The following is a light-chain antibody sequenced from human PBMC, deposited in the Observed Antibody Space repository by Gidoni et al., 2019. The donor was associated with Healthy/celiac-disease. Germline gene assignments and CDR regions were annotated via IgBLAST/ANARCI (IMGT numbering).Light chain of an antibody. CDR2: KDS. J-gene: IGLJ1*01. Sequence: SYELTQQPSVSVSPGQTARITCSGDALPKQYAYWYQQKPGQAPVLVIYKDSERPSGIPERFSGSSSGTTVTLTISGVQAEDEADYYCQSADSSGTYNYVFGTGTKVTVL. CDR1: ALPKQY. CDR3: QSADSSGTYNYV. V-gene: IGLV3-25*03.